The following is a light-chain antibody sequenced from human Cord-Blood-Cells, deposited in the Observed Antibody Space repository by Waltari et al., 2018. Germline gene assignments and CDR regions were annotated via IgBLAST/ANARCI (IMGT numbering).Light chain of an antibody. CDR2: GAS. V-gene: IGKV3-15*01. J-gene: IGKJ1*01. CDR1: QSVSSN. CDR3: QQYNNWPPWT. Sequence: EIVMTQSPATLSVSPGERATLSCRASQSVSSNLAWYQQKPGQAPRLLIYGASTRVTGIPARFSGSGSVTEFTLTISSLQSEDFAVYYCQQYNNWPPWTFGQGTKVEIK.